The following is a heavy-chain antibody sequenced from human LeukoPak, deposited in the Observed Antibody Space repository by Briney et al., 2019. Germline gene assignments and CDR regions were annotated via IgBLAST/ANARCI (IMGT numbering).Heavy chain of an antibody. CDR2: ISYSGST. J-gene: IGHJ5*02. CDR1: GGSVSRFH. Sequence: PSETLSLTCTVSGGSVSRFHWGWIRQSPGKGREWIGYISYSGSTHYNASLKSRVTISLDTSENQFSLELSSVTAADTAVYYCARHANYYGSGSYLNWFDLWGQGTRVTVSS. D-gene: IGHD3-10*01. CDR3: ARHANYYGSGSYLNWFDL. V-gene: IGHV4-59*08.